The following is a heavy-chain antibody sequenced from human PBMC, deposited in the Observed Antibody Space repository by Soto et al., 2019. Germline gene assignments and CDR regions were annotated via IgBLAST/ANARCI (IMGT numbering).Heavy chain of an antibody. CDR2: IWYDGSNK. CDR3: ARDDCSSTSCSKVPVSIFDY. D-gene: IGHD2-2*01. J-gene: IGHJ4*02. CDR1: GFTFSSYG. V-gene: IGHV3-33*01. Sequence: ESGGGVVQPGRSLRLSCAASGFTFSSYGMHWVRQAPGKGLEWVAVIWYDGSNKYYADSVKGRFTISRDNSKNTLYLQMNSLRAEDTAVYYCARDDCSSTSCSKVPVSIFDYWGQGTLVTVSS.